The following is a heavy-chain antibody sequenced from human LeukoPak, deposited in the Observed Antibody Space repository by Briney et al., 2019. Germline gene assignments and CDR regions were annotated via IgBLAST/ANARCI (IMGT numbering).Heavy chain of an antibody. Sequence: ASVKVSCKASGYTFTCYYMHWVRQAPGQGLEWMGWINPNSGGTNYAQKFQGRVTMNRDKSISTAYMELSRLRSDDTAVYYCARSYLVVLAASPYYLDYWRQGTLVTVSS. D-gene: IGHD2-15*01. CDR1: GYTFTCYY. V-gene: IGHV1-2*02. CDR2: INPNSGGT. J-gene: IGHJ4*02. CDR3: ARSYLVVLAASPYYLDY.